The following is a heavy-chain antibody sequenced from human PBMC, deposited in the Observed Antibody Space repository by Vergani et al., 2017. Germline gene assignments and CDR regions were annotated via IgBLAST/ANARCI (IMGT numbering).Heavy chain of an antibody. J-gene: IGHJ6*02. V-gene: IGHV3-23*04. CDR1: GFTFDDYA. Sequence: EVQLVESGGVVVQPGGSLRLSCAASGFTFDDYAMHWVRQAPGKGLEWVSAISGSGGSTYYADSVKGRFTISRDNSKNTLYLQMNSLRAEDTAVYYCAVVYAIVPGMDVWGQGTTVTVSS. D-gene: IGHD2-8*02. CDR2: ISGSGGST. CDR3: AVVYAIVPGMDV.